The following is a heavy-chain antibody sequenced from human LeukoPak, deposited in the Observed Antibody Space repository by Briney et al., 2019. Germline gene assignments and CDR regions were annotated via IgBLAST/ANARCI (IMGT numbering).Heavy chain of an antibody. CDR1: GGTFSSYA. CDR3: ARSLGDSSGYYPLPFDY. Sequence: SVKVSCKASGGTFSSYAISWVRQAPGQGLEWMGRIIPIFGTANYAQKFQGGVTITTDESTSTAYMELRSLRSDDTAVYYCARSLGDSSGYYPLPFDYWGQGTLVIVSS. V-gene: IGHV1-69*05. J-gene: IGHJ4*02. D-gene: IGHD3-22*01. CDR2: IIPIFGTA.